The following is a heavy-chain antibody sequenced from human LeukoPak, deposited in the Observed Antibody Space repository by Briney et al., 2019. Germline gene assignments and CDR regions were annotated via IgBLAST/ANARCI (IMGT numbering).Heavy chain of an antibody. CDR1: GGTFSSYA. CDR3: ARGHSSGWTWDY. V-gene: IGHV1-69*13. Sequence: SMKVPCKASGGTFSSYAISWVRQAPGQGLEWMGGIIPIFGTANYAQKFQGRVTITADESTSTAYMELSSLRSEDTAVYYCARGHSSGWTWDYWGQGTLVTVSS. D-gene: IGHD6-19*01. J-gene: IGHJ4*02. CDR2: IIPIFGTA.